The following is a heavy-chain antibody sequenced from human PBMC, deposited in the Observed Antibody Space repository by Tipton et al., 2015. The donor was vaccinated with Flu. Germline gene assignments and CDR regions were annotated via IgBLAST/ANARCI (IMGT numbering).Heavy chain of an antibody. CDR2: IYTSGST. CDR1: GGSISSGSYY. Sequence: TLSLTCTVSGGSISSGSYYWSWIRQPAGKGLEWIGRIYTSGSTNYNPSLKSRVTISVDTSKNQFSLKLSSVTAADTAVYYCARMELSIAAAGTKFDYWGQGTLVTVSS. J-gene: IGHJ4*02. V-gene: IGHV4-61*02. D-gene: IGHD6-13*01. CDR3: ARMELSIAAAGTKFDY.